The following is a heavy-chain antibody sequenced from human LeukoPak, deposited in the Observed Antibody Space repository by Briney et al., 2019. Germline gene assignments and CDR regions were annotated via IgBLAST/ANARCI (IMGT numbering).Heavy chain of an antibody. CDR1: GGTFSSYA. V-gene: IGHV1-69*13. Sequence: GASVKVSCKASGGTFSSYAISWVRQAPGQGLEWMGGIIPIFGTANYAQKFQGRVTITADESTSTAYMELSSLRSEDTAVYYCARDRYCSSTSCYKGVYYYMDVWGKGTTVTVSS. J-gene: IGHJ6*03. CDR2: IIPIFGTA. CDR3: ARDRYCSSTSCYKGVYYYMDV. D-gene: IGHD2-2*02.